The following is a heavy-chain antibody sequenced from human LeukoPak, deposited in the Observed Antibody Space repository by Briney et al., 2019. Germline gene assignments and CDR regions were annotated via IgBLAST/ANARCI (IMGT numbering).Heavy chain of an antibody. Sequence: GGSLRLSCAASGFTFSSYAMSWVRQAPGKGLEWVSAITSSGGSIYYADSVKGRFTISRDNSKNTLYLQMNSLRAEDTAVYYCAKGAGSTSWTYYYMDVWGKGTTVTVSS. CDR1: GFTFSSYA. D-gene: IGHD2-2*01. CDR3: AKGAGSTSWTYYYMDV. CDR2: ITSSGGSI. J-gene: IGHJ6*03. V-gene: IGHV3-23*01.